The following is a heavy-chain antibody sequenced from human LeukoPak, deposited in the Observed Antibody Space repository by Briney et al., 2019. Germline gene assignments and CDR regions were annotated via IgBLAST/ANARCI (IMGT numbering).Heavy chain of an antibody. J-gene: IGHJ4*02. D-gene: IGHD2-2*01. V-gene: IGHV4-61*02. CDR3: ARDLRYCSSTSCQIYFDY. CDR1: GGSISSGSYY. CDR2: IYTSGST. Sequence: SQTLSLTCTVSGGSISSGSYYWSWIRQPAGKGLEWIGRIYTSGSTNYNPPLKSRVTISVDTSKNQFSLKPSSVTAADTAVYYCARDLRYCSSTSCQIYFDYWGQGTLVTVSS.